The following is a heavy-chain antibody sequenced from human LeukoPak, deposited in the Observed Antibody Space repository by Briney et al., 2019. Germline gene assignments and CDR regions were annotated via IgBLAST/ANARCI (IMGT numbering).Heavy chain of an antibody. Sequence: GASVKVSCKASGYTFTSYYMHWVRQAPEQGLEWMGIINPSGGSTSYAQKFQGRVTMTRDTSTSTVYMELSSLRSEDTAVYYCARDEWELLRADYWGQGTLVTVSS. CDR3: ARDEWELLRADY. D-gene: IGHD1-26*01. CDR2: INPSGGST. CDR1: GYTFTSYY. J-gene: IGHJ4*02. V-gene: IGHV1-46*01.